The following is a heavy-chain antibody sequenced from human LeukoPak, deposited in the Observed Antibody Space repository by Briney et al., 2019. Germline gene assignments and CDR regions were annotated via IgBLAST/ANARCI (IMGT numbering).Heavy chain of an antibody. D-gene: IGHD1-26*01. Sequence: GATVKVSCTASGYTFTSYDINWVRQATGQGLEWMAWMNPNSGNTGYAQKFQGRVTITRNTSISTVYMELSSLRSEDTAVYYCARAWESIAGYYFNYWGQGTLVTVSS. CDR1: GYTFTSYD. V-gene: IGHV1-8*03. CDR2: MNPNSGNT. CDR3: ARAWESIAGYYFNY. J-gene: IGHJ4*02.